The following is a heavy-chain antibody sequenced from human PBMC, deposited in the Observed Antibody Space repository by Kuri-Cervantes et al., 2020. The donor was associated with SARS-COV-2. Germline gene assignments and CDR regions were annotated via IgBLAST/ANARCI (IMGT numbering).Heavy chain of an antibody. J-gene: IGHJ5*02. CDR2: IVVGSGNT. D-gene: IGHD3-10*01. V-gene: IGHV1-58*02. Sequence: SVKVSCKASGSTFSGSAIQWVRQARGQRLEWIGWIVVGSGNTDYAREFQERVTITRDMSTTTVYVELSGLRPDDTAMYYCAPFYYRSINNWSDPWGQGTQVTVSS. CDR3: APFYYRSINNWSDP. CDR1: GSTFSGSA.